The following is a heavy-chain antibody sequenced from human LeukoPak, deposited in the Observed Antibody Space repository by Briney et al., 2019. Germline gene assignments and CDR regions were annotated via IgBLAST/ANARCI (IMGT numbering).Heavy chain of an antibody. J-gene: IGHJ4*02. CDR1: GGSISSYY. CDR2: IYYSGST. Sequence: SETLSLTCTVSGGSISSYYWSWIRQPPGKGLEWIGYIYYSGSTNYNPSLKSRVTISVDTSKNQFSLKLSSVTAADTAVYYCARASGVRYPQFLDYWGQGTLVTVSS. D-gene: IGHD3-9*01. V-gene: IGHV4-59*01. CDR3: ARASGVRYPQFLDY.